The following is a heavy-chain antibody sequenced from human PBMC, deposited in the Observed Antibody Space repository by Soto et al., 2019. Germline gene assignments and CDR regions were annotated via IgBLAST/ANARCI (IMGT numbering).Heavy chain of an antibody. CDR1: GYTFTSYA. CDR3: AMSLEYYDSSGYSSAEYFQH. J-gene: IGHJ1*01. CDR2: INAGNGNT. Sequence: QVQLVQSGAEVKKPGASVKVCCKASGYTFTSYAMHWVRQAPGQRLEWMGWINAGNGNTKYSQKFQVRVTITRATSASTAYMELSSLRSEDTAVYYCAMSLEYYDSSGYSSAEYFQHWGQGTLVTVSS. V-gene: IGHV1-3*01. D-gene: IGHD3-22*01.